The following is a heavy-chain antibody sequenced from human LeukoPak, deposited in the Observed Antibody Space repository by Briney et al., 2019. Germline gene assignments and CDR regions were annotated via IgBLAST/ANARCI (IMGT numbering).Heavy chain of an antibody. CDR1: GGSISSYY. D-gene: IGHD1-20*01. J-gene: IGHJ6*03. Sequence: SETLSLTCTVSGGSISSYYWSWIRQPPGKGLEWIGYIYYSGSTNYNPSLKSRVTISVDTSKNQFSLKLSSVTAADTAVYYCARITGITSGYYMDVWGKGTTVTVSS. CDR3: ARITGITSGYYMDV. CDR2: IYYSGST. V-gene: IGHV4-59*08.